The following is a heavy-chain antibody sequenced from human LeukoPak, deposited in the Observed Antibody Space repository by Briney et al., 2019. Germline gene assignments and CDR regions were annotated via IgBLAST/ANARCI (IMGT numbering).Heavy chain of an antibody. CDR2: ISGSGDNT. Sequence: GGSLRLSCAASGFTFSNYAMSWVRQAPGKGLEWVSSISGSGDNTYYADSVKGRFTISRDNFKNALYVQMNSLKAEDTAVYYCTKDLALYTGPYSGSFYSPIDCWGQGTLVTVSS. V-gene: IGHV3-23*01. J-gene: IGHJ4*02. CDR3: TKDLALYTGPYSGSFYSPIDC. D-gene: IGHD1-26*01. CDR1: GFTFSNYA.